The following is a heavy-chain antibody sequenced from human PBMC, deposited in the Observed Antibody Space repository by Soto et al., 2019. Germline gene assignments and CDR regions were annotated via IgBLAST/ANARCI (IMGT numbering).Heavy chain of an antibody. V-gene: IGHV3-23*01. CDR1: GFTFSSFA. Sequence: EVQLLESGGGLVQPGVSLRLSCAASGFTFSSFAMSWVRQAPGKGLEWVSTIGGSGGNTYYANSVKGRFTISRDNSKNTRFLQMNSLRAEDTAIYYCATEYSSGWYDNSGQGTLVTVSS. D-gene: IGHD6-19*01. J-gene: IGHJ5*02. CDR3: ATEYSSGWYDN. CDR2: IGGSGGNT.